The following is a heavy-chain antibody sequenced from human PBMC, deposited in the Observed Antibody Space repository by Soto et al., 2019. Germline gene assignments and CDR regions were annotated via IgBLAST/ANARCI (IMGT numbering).Heavy chain of an antibody. V-gene: IGHV4-30-4*01. CDR3: ARVPYYCSGGSGYHNWFDP. CDR2: IYYSGST. Sequence: SETLSLTCTVSGGSISSGDYYWSWIRQPPGKGLEWIGYIYYSGSTYYNPSLKSRVTISVDTSKNQFSLKLSSVTAADTAVYYCARVPYYCSGGSGYHNWFDPWGQGTLVTVSS. J-gene: IGHJ5*02. D-gene: IGHD2-15*01. CDR1: GGSISSGDYY.